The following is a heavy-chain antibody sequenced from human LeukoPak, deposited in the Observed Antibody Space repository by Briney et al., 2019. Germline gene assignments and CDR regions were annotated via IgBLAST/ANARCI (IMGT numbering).Heavy chain of an antibody. V-gene: IGHV3-23*01. CDR2: ISGSGGST. D-gene: IGHD6-25*01. CDR3: AKDIGSSGWDQSDY. Sequence: GGSLRLSCVASGFTFSSYAMSWVRQAPGKGLEWVSGISGSGGSTYYADSVKGRFTISRDNSKNTLYMQMNSLRAEDTAVYYCAKDIGSSGWDQSDYWGQGTLVTVSS. CDR1: GFTFSSYA. J-gene: IGHJ4*02.